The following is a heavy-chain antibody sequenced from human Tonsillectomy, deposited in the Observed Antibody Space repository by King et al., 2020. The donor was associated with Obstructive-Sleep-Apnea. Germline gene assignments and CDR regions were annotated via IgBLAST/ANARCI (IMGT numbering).Heavy chain of an antibody. CDR2: ISYDGSNK. CDR1: GFTFSSYA. CDR3: ARDFVIVRGANYFYYGMDV. J-gene: IGHJ6*02. V-gene: IGHV3-30*04. D-gene: IGHD3-10*02. Sequence: VQLVESGGGVVQPGRSLRLSCAASGFTFSSYAMHWVRQAPGKGLEWVAVISYDGSNKYYADSVEGRFTISRDNSKNTLYLQMNSLRAEDTAVYYCARDFVIVRGANYFYYGMDVWGQGTTVTVSS.